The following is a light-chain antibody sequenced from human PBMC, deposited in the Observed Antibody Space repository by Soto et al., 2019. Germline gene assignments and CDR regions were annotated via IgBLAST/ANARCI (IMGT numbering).Light chain of an antibody. CDR3: QQYYNWPWT. CDR2: GAS. Sequence: EIVMTQSPATLSVSPGERATLSCRASQSVSSKLAWYQQKPGQAPRLLIYGASTRATGIPARFSGSGSGTEFTLTISSLQSEDFAVYYCQQYYNWPWTFGQGTKVEIK. CDR1: QSVSSK. J-gene: IGKJ1*01. V-gene: IGKV3-15*01.